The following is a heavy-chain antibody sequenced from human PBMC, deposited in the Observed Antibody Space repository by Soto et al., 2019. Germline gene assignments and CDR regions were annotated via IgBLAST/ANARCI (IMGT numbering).Heavy chain of an antibody. V-gene: IGHV1-18*01. CDR1: GYTFTSYG. CDR3: ARTPSSVLLWFGELLNFDY. J-gene: IGHJ4*02. CDR2: ISAYNGNT. Sequence: GASVKVSCKASGYTFTSYGISWVRQAPGQGLEWMGWISAYNGNTNYAQKLQGRVTMTRNTSISTAYMELSSLRSEDTAVYYCARTPSSVLLWFGELLNFDYWGQGTLVTVSS. D-gene: IGHD3-10*01.